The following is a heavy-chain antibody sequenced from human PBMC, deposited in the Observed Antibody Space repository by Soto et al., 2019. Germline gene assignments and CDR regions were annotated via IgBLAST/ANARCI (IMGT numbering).Heavy chain of an antibody. D-gene: IGHD3-10*02. CDR3: AKDIGFQQHLFVFDL. CDR2: IIPMFSSS. Sequence: QVQLVQSGAEVKKPGSSVKVSCTASGGTFSDYAFSWVRQAPGQGLEWMGGIIPMFSSSSFAQKFQGRLTITADDSTSTAYMSLSSLGSADTGMYYCAKDIGFQQHLFVFDLWGPGTLVTVSS. J-gene: IGHJ4*02. V-gene: IGHV1-69*01. CDR1: GGTFSDYA.